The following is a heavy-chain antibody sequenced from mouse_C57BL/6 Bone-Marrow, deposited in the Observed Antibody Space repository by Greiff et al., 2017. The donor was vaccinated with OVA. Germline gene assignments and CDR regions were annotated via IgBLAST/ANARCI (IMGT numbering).Heavy chain of an antibody. CDR3: ARVGTGVPFDY. J-gene: IGHJ2*01. Sequence: EVKLVESGGGLVKPGGSLKLSCAASGFTFSSYAMSWVRQTPEKRLEWVATISDGGSYTYYPDNVKGRFTISRDNAKNNLYLQMSHLKSEDTAMYYCARVGTGVPFDYWGQGTTLTVSS. CDR1: GFTFSSYA. V-gene: IGHV5-4*03. CDR2: ISDGGSYT. D-gene: IGHD4-1*01.